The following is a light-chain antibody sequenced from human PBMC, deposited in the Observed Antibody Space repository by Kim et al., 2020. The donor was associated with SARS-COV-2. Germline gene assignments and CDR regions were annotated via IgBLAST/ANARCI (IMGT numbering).Light chain of an antibody. CDR3: QQYGDYLYT. CDR1: EPVEGDK. Sequence: PEARATLACWAIEPVEGDKLAWYQQKYGQAPRLLIYGASNRAVGTPLRFSGSGSATDCTLTISSLEPEDFAVYYCQQYGDYLYTFGQGTKLEI. J-gene: IGKJ2*01. V-gene: IGKV3-20*01. CDR2: GAS.